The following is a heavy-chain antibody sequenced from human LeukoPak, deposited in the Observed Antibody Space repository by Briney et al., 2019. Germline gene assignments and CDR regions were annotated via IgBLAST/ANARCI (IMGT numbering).Heavy chain of an antibody. V-gene: IGHV3-11*03. CDR2: ISSSSSYT. D-gene: IGHD6-13*01. CDR1: GTPFSGYY. CDR3: AAGTAADF. Sequence: GGSLRLSCVVSGTPFSGYYMNWIRQAPGKGLEWISYISSSSSYTDYADSVKGRFTISRDNAKSALYLQMNSLRLEDTAVYYCAAGTAADFWGQGTLVTVSS. J-gene: IGHJ4*02.